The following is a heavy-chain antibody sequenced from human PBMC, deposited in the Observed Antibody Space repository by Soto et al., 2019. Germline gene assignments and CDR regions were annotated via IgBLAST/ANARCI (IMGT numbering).Heavy chain of an antibody. D-gene: IGHD3-10*01. CDR2: IYHTGTT. CDR1: GGSINSGGYS. V-gene: IGHV4-30-2*01. Sequence: SETLSLTCTVSGGSINSGGYSWTWIRQPPGKGLEWIGFIYHTGTTYYNPSLKSRVTISVDTSKNQFSLKLSSVTAADTAVYYFARERITMVRGVNVNWFDPWGQGTLVTVSS. J-gene: IGHJ5*02. CDR3: ARERITMVRGVNVNWFDP.